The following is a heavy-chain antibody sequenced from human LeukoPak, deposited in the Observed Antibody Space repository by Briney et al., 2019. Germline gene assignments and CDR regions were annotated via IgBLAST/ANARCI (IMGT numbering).Heavy chain of an antibody. CDR1: IFGLSVYP. D-gene: IGHD6-13*01. V-gene: IGHV3-23*01. CDR3: AKDQGVYSSSDGLDY. Sequence: GGWLRLCWESAIFGLSVYPGGCGRKTPGKGLEWVSAISGGGGTYYAGSVKGRFTISRDNSKNTLYLQMNSLRDDDTAVYYCAKDQGVYSSSDGLDYWGQGTLVTVSS. J-gene: IGHJ4*02. CDR2: ISGGGGT.